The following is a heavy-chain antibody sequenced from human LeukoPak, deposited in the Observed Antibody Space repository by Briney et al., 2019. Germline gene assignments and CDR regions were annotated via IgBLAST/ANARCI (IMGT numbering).Heavy chain of an antibody. D-gene: IGHD6-13*01. V-gene: IGHV4-39*01. Sequence: PSETLSLTCTVSGGSISSSSYYWGWIRQPPGKGLEWIGSIYYSGSTYYNPSLKSRVTISVDTSKNQFSLKLSSVTAADTAVYYCARINSSSWSYYWGQGTLVTVSS. CDR2: IYYSGST. CDR3: ARINSSSWSYY. J-gene: IGHJ4*02. CDR1: GGSISSSSYY.